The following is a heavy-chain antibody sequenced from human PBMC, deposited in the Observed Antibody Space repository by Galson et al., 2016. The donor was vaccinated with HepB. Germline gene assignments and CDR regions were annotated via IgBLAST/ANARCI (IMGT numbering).Heavy chain of an antibody. Sequence: SLRLSCAASGFIFSSYWMSWVRQAPGKGLEWVANIKQDGSEKYYVDSVKGRFTVSRDNAKNSLHLQMNGLRGEDTAVYYCTTFLLGHLGAPPRPIFAYWGEGSLVTVSS. V-gene: IGHV3-7*01. CDR2: IKQDGSEK. CDR3: TTFLLGHLGAPPRPIFAY. CDR1: GFIFSSYW. J-gene: IGHJ4*02. D-gene: IGHD1-26*01.